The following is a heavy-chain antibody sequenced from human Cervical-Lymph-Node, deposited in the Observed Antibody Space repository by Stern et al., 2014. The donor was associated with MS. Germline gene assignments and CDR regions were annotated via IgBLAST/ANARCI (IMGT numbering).Heavy chain of an antibody. Sequence: VQLLESGAEMKKPGASVKVSCRASGYTFTSYYIHWVRQAPGQGLEWMGIINPSAGITSYAQRFQGRVTMTRDTSTSTVYMELNSLRSEDTAVYYCARVTAMVAEGYFDYWGQGTLVTVSS. CDR1: GYTFTSYY. CDR3: ARVTAMVAEGYFDY. J-gene: IGHJ4*02. V-gene: IGHV1-46*01. D-gene: IGHD2-21*02. CDR2: INPSAGIT.